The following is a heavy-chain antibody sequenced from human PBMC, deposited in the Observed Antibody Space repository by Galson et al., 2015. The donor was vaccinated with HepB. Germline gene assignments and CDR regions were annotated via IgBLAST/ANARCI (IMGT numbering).Heavy chain of an antibody. CDR2: IYYSGST. CDR1: GGSVSRYY. V-gene: IGHV4-59*08. D-gene: IGHD2-2*01. CDR3: VRPRYCSSATCSAAFDL. J-gene: IGHJ4*02. Sequence: ETLSLTCTVSGGSVSRYYWSWIRQPPGKGLEWIGRIYYSGSTYYSPSLKSRATISVDTSKNQFSLKVTSVTAADMATYYCVRPRYCSSATCSAAFDLWGQGTLVTVSS.